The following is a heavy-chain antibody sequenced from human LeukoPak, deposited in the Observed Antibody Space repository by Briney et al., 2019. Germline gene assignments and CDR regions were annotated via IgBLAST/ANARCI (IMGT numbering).Heavy chain of an antibody. CDR3: ARHMIAAAGNYYMDV. Sequence: GESLKISCKGSGYSFTSYWNGWVRQMPGKGLEWMGIIYPGDSDTRYSPSFQGQVTISADKSISTAYLQWSSLKASDTAMYYCARHMIAAAGNYYMDVWGKGTTVTVSS. J-gene: IGHJ6*03. CDR1: GYSFTSYW. V-gene: IGHV5-51*01. D-gene: IGHD6-13*01. CDR2: IYPGDSDT.